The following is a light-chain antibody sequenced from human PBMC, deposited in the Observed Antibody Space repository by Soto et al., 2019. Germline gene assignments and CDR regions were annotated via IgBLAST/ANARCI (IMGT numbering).Light chain of an antibody. Sequence: QSVLTQPPSASGTPGQRFTISCSGRSSNIGSNTVNWYQQLPGTAPKLLIYSNNQRPSGVPDRFSGSKSGTSASLAISGLKSEDEADYYCAAWDDSLNVYVFGTGTKVTAL. CDR3: AAWDDSLNVYV. CDR2: SNN. CDR1: SSNIGSNT. V-gene: IGLV1-44*01. J-gene: IGLJ1*01.